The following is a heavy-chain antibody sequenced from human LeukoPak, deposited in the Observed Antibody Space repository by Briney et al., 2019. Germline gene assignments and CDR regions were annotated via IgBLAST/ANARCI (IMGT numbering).Heavy chain of an antibody. CDR1: GYTFTGYY. CDR3: ARASGLRGNYFDY. V-gene: IGHV1-2*02. J-gene: IGHJ4*02. D-gene: IGHD6-25*01. Sequence: GASVKVSCKASGYTFTGYYMHWVRQAPGQGLEWMGWINPNSGGTNYAQKFQGRVTMTRDTSISTAYMELSRLRSDDTAVYYCARASGLRGNYFDYWGQGTLVTVSS. CDR2: INPNSGGT.